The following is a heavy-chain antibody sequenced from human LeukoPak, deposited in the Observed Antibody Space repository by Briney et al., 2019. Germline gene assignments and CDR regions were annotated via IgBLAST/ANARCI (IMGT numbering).Heavy chain of an antibody. D-gene: IGHD5-12*01. CDR1: GYTFTSYG. CDR2: ISAYNGNT. CDR3: ARGSSGYAPIDF. Sequence: ASVKVSCKASGYTFTSYGISWVRQAPGQGLEWMGWISAYNGNTNYAQKLQGRVTMTTDTSTSTVYMELSSLRSEDTAVYYCARGSSGYAPIDFWGQGTLVTVSS. J-gene: IGHJ4*02. V-gene: IGHV1-18*01.